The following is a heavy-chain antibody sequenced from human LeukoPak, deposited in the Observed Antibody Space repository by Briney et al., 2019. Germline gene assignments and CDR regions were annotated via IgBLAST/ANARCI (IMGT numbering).Heavy chain of an antibody. CDR3: AGPARAYSYGIFDY. CDR1: GFTFNNAW. Sequence: PGGSLRLSCAASGFTFNNAWMSWVRQAPGKGLEWVGRIKSKTDGGTTDYAAPVKGRFTISRDDSKNTLYLQMNSLKTEDTAVYYCAGPARAYSYGIFDYWGQGTLVTVSS. CDR2: IKSKTDGGTT. D-gene: IGHD5-18*01. V-gene: IGHV3-15*01. J-gene: IGHJ4*02.